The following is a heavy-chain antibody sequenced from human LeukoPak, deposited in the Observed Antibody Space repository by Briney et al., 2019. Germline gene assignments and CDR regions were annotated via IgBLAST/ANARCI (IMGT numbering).Heavy chain of an antibody. Sequence: SCKASGYTFTTYAMNWVRQAPGKGLEWVSFVSDSGDITYYTDSVKGRFTISRDNSINTLWLQMSSLRAEDTAVYYCVKVGTTGTNNWFDSWGQGTLVTVSS. CDR1: GYTFTTYA. D-gene: IGHD1-1*01. CDR3: VKVGTTGTNNWFDS. V-gene: IGHV3-23*01. J-gene: IGHJ5*01. CDR2: VSDSGDIT.